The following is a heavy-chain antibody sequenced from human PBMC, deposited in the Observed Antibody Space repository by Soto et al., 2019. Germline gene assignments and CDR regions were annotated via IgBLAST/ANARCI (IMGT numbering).Heavy chain of an antibody. CDR2: INHSGST. CDR3: ASGYGSGSNAY. V-gene: IGHV4-34*01. CDR1: GGSFSGYY. D-gene: IGHD3-10*01. Sequence: SETLSLTCAVYGGSFSGYYWSWIRQPPGKGLEWIGEINHSGSTNSNPSLKSRVTISVDTSKNQFSLKLSSVTAADTAVYYCASGYGSGSNAYWGQGTLVTVSS. J-gene: IGHJ4*02.